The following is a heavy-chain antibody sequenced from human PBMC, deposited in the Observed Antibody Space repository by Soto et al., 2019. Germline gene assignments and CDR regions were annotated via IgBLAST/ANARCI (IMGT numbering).Heavy chain of an antibody. V-gene: IGHV1-3*01. J-gene: IGHJ6*02. Sequence: ASVKVSCKASGYTFTSYAMHWVRQAPGQRLEWMGWINAGNGNTKYSQKFQGRVTITRDTSASTAYMELSSLRSEDTAVYYCARDRRIAAEAGDYYDGIDVWGQGTTVTVSS. CDR2: INAGNGNT. CDR3: ARDRRIAAEAGDYYDGIDV. CDR1: GYTFTSYA. D-gene: IGHD6-13*01.